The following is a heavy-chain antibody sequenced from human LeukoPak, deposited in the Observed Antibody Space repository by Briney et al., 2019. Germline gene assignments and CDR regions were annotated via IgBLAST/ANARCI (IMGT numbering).Heavy chain of an antibody. CDR3: ATGSVVVTDAFDV. CDR1: GGSISSYY. D-gene: IGHD2-21*02. CDR2: IYYSGST. J-gene: IGHJ3*01. Sequence: SQTLSLTCTVSGGSISSYYWSWIRQPPGKGLEWIGYIYYSGSTNYNPSLKSRVTISVDTSKNQFSLKLSSVTAADTAVYYCATGSVVVTDAFDVWGQGTMVTVSS. V-gene: IGHV4-59*01.